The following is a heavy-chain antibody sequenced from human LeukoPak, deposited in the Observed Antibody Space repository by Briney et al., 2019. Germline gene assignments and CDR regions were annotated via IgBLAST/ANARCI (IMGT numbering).Heavy chain of an antibody. Sequence: SETLSLTCTVSGGSLNSHYWSWIRQPPGKTLEWIGYISGTGNTDYNPSLKSRVTTSLDTSRNQFSLHLSSVTAADTALYFCASRPPGSTWYGVFDYWSQGILVTVSS. D-gene: IGHD6-13*01. V-gene: IGHV4-59*11. CDR1: GGSLNSHY. J-gene: IGHJ4*02. CDR2: ISGTGNT. CDR3: ASRPPGSTWYGVFDY.